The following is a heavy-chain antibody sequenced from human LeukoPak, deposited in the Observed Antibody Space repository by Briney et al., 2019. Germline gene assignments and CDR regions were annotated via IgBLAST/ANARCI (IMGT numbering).Heavy chain of an antibody. D-gene: IGHD3-3*01. V-gene: IGHV3-53*01. J-gene: IGHJ4*02. CDR2: IYSGGST. CDR3: ARGVGGYYFIAPFDY. Sequence: GGSLRLSCAASGFTVSSNYMSWVRQAPGKGLEWVSVIYSGGSTYYADSVKGRFTISRDNSKNTLYLQMNSLRAEDTAVYYCARGVGGYYFIAPFDYWGQGTLVTVPS. CDR1: GFTVSSNY.